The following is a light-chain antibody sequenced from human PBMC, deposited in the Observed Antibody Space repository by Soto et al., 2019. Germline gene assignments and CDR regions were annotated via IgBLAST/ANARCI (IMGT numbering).Light chain of an antibody. J-gene: IGKJ1*01. CDR1: PTIRAN. Sequence: ELGMTQSPATLFASPGERATLSCRASPTIRANLAWSQQKPGQAPRLLIYGASTRATGIPARFSGSGSGTEFSLSISRLQSEDLAVYDCHQYNNWPRTFGQGTKVEIK. V-gene: IGKV3-15*01. CDR3: HQYNNWPRT. CDR2: GAS.